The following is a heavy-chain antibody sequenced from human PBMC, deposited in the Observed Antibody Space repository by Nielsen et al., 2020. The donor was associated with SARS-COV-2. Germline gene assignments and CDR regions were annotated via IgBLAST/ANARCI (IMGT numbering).Heavy chain of an antibody. CDR2: IYYSGST. V-gene: IGHV4-59*01. Sequence: SETLSLTCTVSGGSISSYYWSWIRQPPGKGLEWIGYIYYSGSTNYNPSLKSRVTISVDTSKNQFSLKLSSVTAADTAVYYCARGYGSGYYYYMDVWGKGTTVTVSS. J-gene: IGHJ6*03. CDR1: GGSISSYY. D-gene: IGHD3-10*01. CDR3: ARGYGSGYYYYMDV.